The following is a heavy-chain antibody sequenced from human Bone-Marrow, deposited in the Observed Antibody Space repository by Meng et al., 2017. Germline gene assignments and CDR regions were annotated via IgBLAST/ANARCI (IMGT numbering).Heavy chain of an antibody. D-gene: IGHD4-17*01. J-gene: IGHJ4*02. CDR1: GFKVSDFE. Sequence: GESLKISCEASGFKVSDFEMNWVRQAPGKGLEWVSYISRSGTTMYYPDSVKGRFTISRDNAKNSLSLQLHSLRHEDTAVYYCAREDYGDYASFDYWGQGTLVTISS. CDR2: ISRSGTTM. V-gene: IGHV3-48*02. CDR3: AREDYGDYASFDY.